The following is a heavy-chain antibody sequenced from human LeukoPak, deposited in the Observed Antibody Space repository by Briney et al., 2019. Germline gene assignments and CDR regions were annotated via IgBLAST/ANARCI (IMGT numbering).Heavy chain of an antibody. CDR1: GLTFSSYP. CDR3: ARSPPRGYSGHDDWPAYNFDY. Sequence: PGGSLRLSCAASGLTFSSYPMNWVRQAPGEGLEWVSSISYTSTHINYADSVKGRFTISRDNAKNSLYLQMSSLRAEDTAVYYCARSPPRGYSGHDDWPAYNFDYWGQGTLVTVPS. D-gene: IGHD5-12*01. V-gene: IGHV3-21*01. J-gene: IGHJ4*02. CDR2: ISYTSTHI.